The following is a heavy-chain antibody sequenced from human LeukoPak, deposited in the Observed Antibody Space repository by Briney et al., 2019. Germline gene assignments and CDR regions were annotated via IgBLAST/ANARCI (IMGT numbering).Heavy chain of an antibody. Sequence: PGGSLRLSCAASGFTFSSYGMHWVRQAPGKGLEWVAVIWYDGSNKYYADSVKGRFTISRDNSKNTLYLQMNSLRAEDTAVYYCARDSLDYGEDYWGQGTLVTVSS. J-gene: IGHJ4*02. V-gene: IGHV3-33*01. CDR1: GFTFSSYG. CDR3: ARDSLDYGEDY. CDR2: IWYDGSNK. D-gene: IGHD4-17*01.